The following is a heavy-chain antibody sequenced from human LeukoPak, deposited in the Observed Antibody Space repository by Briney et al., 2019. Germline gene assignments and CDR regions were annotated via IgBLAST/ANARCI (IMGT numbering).Heavy chain of an antibody. Sequence: HPGGSLRLSCAASGFTFSRHAMNWVRQAPGKRLEWVSVISGSGRTTYYADSVKGRFTISRDNSKNTLYLQMNSLRAEDTAVYYCAKGKGCSSNSCYTHYPYYYYMDVWGKGTTVTVSS. CDR2: ISGSGRTT. CDR3: AKGKGCSSNSCYTHYPYYYYMDV. J-gene: IGHJ6*03. CDR1: GFTFSRHA. V-gene: IGHV3-23*01. D-gene: IGHD2-2*02.